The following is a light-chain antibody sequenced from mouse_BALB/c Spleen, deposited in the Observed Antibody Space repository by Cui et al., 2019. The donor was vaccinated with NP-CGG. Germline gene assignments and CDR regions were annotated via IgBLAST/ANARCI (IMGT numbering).Light chain of an antibody. CDR2: NTN. V-gene: IGLV1*01. CDR3: ALWYSNHWV. J-gene: IGLJ1*01. CDR1: TGAVTTSNY. Sequence: QAVVTQESALTTSPGETVTLTCRSSTGAVTTSNYANWVQEKPDHLFTGLIDNTNNRAPGVPARFSGSLIGDKAALIITGEQTEDEAIYFCALWYSNHWVFGGGTKLTVL.